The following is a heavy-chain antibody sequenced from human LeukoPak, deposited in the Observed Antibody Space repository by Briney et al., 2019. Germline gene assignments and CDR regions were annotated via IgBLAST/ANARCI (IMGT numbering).Heavy chain of an antibody. CDR2: IVVGSGNT. CDR3: AAAHYDFWSGNFDL. Sequence: ASVKVSCKASGGTFSSYAISWVRQARGQRLEWIGWIVVGSGNTNYAQKFQERVTITRDMSTSTAYMELSSLRSEDTAVYYCAAAHYDFWSGNFDLWGRGTLVTVSS. V-gene: IGHV1-58*02. J-gene: IGHJ2*01. D-gene: IGHD3-3*01. CDR1: GGTFSSYA.